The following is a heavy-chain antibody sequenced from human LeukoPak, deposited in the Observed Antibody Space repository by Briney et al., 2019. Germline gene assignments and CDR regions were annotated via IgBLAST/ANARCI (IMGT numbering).Heavy chain of an antibody. CDR2: IYPGDSDT. Sequence: GGALKISFKGSGYSFTSYWISWGRPMPGKGVEWMGIIYPGDSDTRYSPSFQGQVTISADKSINTAYLQWSSLKASDTAMYYCARHDPSCSSTSCYALWGQGTLVTVSS. V-gene: IGHV5-51*01. CDR1: GYSFTSYW. CDR3: ARHDPSCSSTSCYAL. J-gene: IGHJ4*02. D-gene: IGHD2-2*01.